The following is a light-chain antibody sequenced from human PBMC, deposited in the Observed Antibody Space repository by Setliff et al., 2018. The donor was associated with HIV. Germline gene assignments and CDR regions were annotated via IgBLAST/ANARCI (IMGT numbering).Light chain of an antibody. Sequence: SYELTQPPSVSVAPGKTATITCGGDNIGGKSVHWYQQKPGQAPVLVVYDDSDRPSGIPERFSGSSSGTIVTLTISGVHADDEADYYCQSADFSGNYVFGTGTKVTVL. CDR1: NIGGKS. CDR2: DDS. V-gene: IGLV3-21*03. J-gene: IGLJ1*01. CDR3: QSADFSGNYV.